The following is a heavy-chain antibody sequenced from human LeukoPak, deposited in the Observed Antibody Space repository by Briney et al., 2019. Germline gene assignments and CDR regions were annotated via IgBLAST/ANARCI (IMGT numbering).Heavy chain of an antibody. CDR1: GVSISSSSFY. CDR2: MSYSGSS. J-gene: IGHJ4*02. Sequence: PSETLSLTCTVSGVSISSSSFYWGWIRQPPGKGLEWIGSMSYSGSSYHNPSLKSRVTISVDTSKNQFSLKLYSVTAADTAVYYCARGRHGDFDYWGQGTLVTVSS. D-gene: IGHD3-10*01. V-gene: IGHV4-39*07. CDR3: ARGRHGDFDY.